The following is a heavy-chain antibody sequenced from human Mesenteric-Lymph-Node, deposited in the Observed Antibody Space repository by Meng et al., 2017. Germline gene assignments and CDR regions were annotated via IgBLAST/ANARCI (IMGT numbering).Heavy chain of an antibody. J-gene: IGHJ6*02. D-gene: IGHD2-2*01. Sequence: LRLSCSVSGASISSDTYYWTWIRQPAGKGLEWIGRVYPNGVTNYNPSLKSRLTLSVDTSKNQFSLNLRSVTAADTAVYYCARAGIVVVPAARALDVWGQGTTVTVSS. CDR2: VYPNGVT. CDR3: ARAGIVVVPAARALDV. CDR1: GASISSDTYY. V-gene: IGHV4-61*02.